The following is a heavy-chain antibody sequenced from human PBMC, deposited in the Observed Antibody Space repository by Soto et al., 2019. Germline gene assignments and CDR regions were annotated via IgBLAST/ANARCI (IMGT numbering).Heavy chain of an antibody. CDR1: GFTFSSYA. CDR3: ARGPKWELLYYFDY. V-gene: IGHV3-30-3*01. J-gene: IGHJ4*02. Sequence: GGSLRLSCAASGFTFSSYAMHWVRQAPGKGLEWVAVISYDGSNKYYADSVKGRFTISRDNSKNTLYLQMNSLRAEDTAVYYCARGPKWELLYYFDYWGQGTLVTVSS. D-gene: IGHD1-26*01. CDR2: ISYDGSNK.